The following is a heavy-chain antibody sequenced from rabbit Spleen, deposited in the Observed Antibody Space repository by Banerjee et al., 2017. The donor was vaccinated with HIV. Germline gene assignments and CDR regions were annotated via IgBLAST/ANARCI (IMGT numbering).Heavy chain of an antibody. CDR2: IDTGNSGFT. D-gene: IGHD8-1*01. Sequence: QSLEESGGDLVKPGASLTLTCTASGVSFSFSSYMCWVRQAPGKGLEWIACIDTGNSGFTYFASWEKGRFTISKTSSTTVTLQMTSLTAADTATYFCARDTASSFSSYGMDLWGQGTLVPS. CDR3: ARDTASSFSSYGMDL. J-gene: IGHJ6*01. V-gene: IGHV1S40*01. CDR1: GVSFSFSSY.